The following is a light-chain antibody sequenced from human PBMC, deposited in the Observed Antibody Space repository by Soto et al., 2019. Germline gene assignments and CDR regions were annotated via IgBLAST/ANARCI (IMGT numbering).Light chain of an antibody. V-gene: IGKV4-1*01. J-gene: IGKJ4*01. CDR3: QQLNSYPLS. Sequence: DIVMTQSPDSLAVSLGERATINCKSSQSVSHSSNNKNYLAWYQHKPGKAPNLLISAASTLQSGVPSRFSGSGSGTEFTLTISSLQPEDFATYYCQQLNSYPLSFGGGTKVDIK. CDR2: AAS. CDR1: QSVSHSSNNKNY.